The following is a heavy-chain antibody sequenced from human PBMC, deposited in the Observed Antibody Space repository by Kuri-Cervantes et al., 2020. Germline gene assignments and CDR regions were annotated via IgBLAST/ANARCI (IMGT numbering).Heavy chain of an antibody. CDR3: ASISGWLMPNDAFDI. D-gene: IGHD6-19*01. V-gene: IGHV3-33*01. Sequence: GGSLRLSCEGSGFTFSRYGMHWVRQAPGKGLESVALIWDDGSDKYYGDSVKGRFTISRGNSKNTLYLQMNSLRAEDTAVYYCASISGWLMPNDAFDIWGQGTMVTVSS. CDR1: GFTFSRYG. CDR2: IWDDGSDK. J-gene: IGHJ3*02.